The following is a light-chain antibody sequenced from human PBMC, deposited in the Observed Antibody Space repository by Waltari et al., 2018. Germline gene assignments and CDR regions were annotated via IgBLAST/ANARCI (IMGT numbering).Light chain of an antibody. CDR1: QSVSNF. CDR3: QQRANWPPLT. Sequence: EFVLIQSPSTLSLSPGERATLSCRASQSVSNFLAWYQQKPGQAPRLLTYHASNRATGIPARFSGRGSGTDFTLTISSLEPGDSAVYDCQQRANWPPLTFGGGTRVEI. J-gene: IGKJ4*01. V-gene: IGKV3-11*01. CDR2: HAS.